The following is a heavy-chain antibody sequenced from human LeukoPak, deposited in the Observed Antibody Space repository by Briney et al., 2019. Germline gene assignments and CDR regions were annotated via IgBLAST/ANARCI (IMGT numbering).Heavy chain of an antibody. V-gene: IGHV1-2*02. Sequence: ASVKVSCKASGYTFTGYYMHWVRQAPGQGLEWMGWINPNSGGTNYAQKVQGRVTMTRDTSISTAYMELSRLRSDDTAVYYCARGVSYYGSGKTDYWGQGTLVTVSS. D-gene: IGHD3-10*01. CDR1: GYTFTGYY. J-gene: IGHJ4*02. CDR3: ARGVSYYGSGKTDY. CDR2: INPNSGGT.